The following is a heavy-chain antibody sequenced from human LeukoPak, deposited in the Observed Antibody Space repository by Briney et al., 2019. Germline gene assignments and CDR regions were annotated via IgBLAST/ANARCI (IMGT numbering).Heavy chain of an antibody. D-gene: IGHD4-17*01. CDR1: GYTFTGYY. V-gene: IGHV1-2*02. J-gene: IGHJ6*03. CDR3: ARSVGDYVHYYYYYYMDV. Sequence: GASVKVSCKASGYTFTGYYMHWVRQAPGQGLEWMGWINPNSGGTNYAQKFQGRVTMTRDTSISTAYMELSRLRSDDTAVNYCARSVGDYVHYYYYYYMDVWGKGTTVTVSS. CDR2: INPNSGGT.